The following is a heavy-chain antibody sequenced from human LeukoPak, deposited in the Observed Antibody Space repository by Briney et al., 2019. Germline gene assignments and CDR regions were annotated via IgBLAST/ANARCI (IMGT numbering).Heavy chain of an antibody. Sequence: PGRSLRLSCKASGFTFSSYPMDWVRQAPGKGLEWVAIISDDGTNKYYADSVKGRFTISRDDSNNTVYLQMNSLRVGDTAIYFCARGKFFDIWGQGTMVTVSS. CDR3: ARGKFFDI. V-gene: IGHV3-30-3*01. CDR1: GFTFSSYP. CDR2: ISDDGTNK. J-gene: IGHJ3*02.